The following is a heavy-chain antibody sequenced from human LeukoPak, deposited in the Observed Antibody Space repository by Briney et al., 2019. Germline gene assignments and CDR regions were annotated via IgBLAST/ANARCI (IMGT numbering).Heavy chain of an antibody. J-gene: IGHJ4*02. CDR2: IKSKTHGVTT. CDR3: TTDPILKWLLVANDY. CDR1: GFTFTNAW. D-gene: IGHD3-3*01. Sequence: GGSLRLSCAASGFTFTNAWMSWVRQAPGKGLEWVGRIKSKTHGVTTDYAAPVKGRLTISRDDSKNTLYLQMNSLKSEDTAVYYCTTDPILKWLLVANDYWGQGTLVTVS. V-gene: IGHV3-15*05.